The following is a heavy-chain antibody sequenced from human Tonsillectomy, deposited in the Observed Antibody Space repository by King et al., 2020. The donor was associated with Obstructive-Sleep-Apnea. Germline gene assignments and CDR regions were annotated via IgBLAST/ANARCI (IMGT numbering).Heavy chain of an antibody. CDR2: ISRDSDFI. Sequence: VQLVESGGGLVQPGGSLRLSCAASGFIFSFYSMTWVRQAPGRGLEWVSYISRDSDFIHYTDSVKGPFTVSRDNAQNSLSLQMSSLRVEDTAVYYCARDGIIYPQTDLWGQGTLVTVAS. CDR1: GFIFSFYS. CDR3: ARDGIIYPQTDL. V-gene: IGHV3-48*04. D-gene: IGHD2-21*01. J-gene: IGHJ5*02.